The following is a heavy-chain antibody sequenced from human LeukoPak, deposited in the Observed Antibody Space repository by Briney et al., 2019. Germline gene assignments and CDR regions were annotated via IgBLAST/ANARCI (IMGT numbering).Heavy chain of an antibody. Sequence: GSLRLSCAASGFTFSSYAMSWVRQAPGKGLEWVSAISGSGGSTYYADSVKGRFTISRDNSKNTLYLQMNSLRAEDTAVYYCAKDGQNCGGDRYPDAFDIWGQGTMVTVSS. V-gene: IGHV3-23*01. D-gene: IGHD2-21*02. CDR2: ISGSGGST. J-gene: IGHJ3*02. CDR1: GFTFSSYA. CDR3: AKDGQNCGGDRYPDAFDI.